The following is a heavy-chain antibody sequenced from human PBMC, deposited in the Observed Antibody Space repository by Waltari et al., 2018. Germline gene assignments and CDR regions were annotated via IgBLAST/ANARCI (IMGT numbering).Heavy chain of an antibody. Sequence: QVQLQESGPGLVKPSETLSLTCAVSGYSISSGYYWGWIRQPPGKGLEWIGSIYHSGSTYYNPSLKSRVTISVDTSKNQFSLKLSSVTAADTAVYYCAREAIAAAGRYIWGQGTMVTVSS. V-gene: IGHV4-38-2*02. D-gene: IGHD6-13*01. CDR3: AREAIAAAGRYI. CDR2: IYHSGST. J-gene: IGHJ3*02. CDR1: GYSISSGYY.